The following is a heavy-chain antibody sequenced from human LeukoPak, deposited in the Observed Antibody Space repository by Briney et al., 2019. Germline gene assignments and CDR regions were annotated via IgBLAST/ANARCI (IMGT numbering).Heavy chain of an antibody. CDR3: ARHTYYYDSRNAFDI. Sequence: PSETLSLTCTVSGGSISSSSYYGGWMRQPPGKGLEWIGSIYYSGSTYYNPSLKSRVTISVDTSKNQFSLKLSSVTAADTAVYYCARHTYYYDSRNAFDIWGQGTMVTVSS. CDR1: GGSISSSSYY. D-gene: IGHD3-22*01. J-gene: IGHJ3*02. V-gene: IGHV4-39*01. CDR2: IYYSGST.